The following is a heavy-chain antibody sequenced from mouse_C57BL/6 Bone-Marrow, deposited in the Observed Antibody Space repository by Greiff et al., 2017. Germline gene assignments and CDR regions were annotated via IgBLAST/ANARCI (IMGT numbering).Heavy chain of an antibody. CDR2: IHPTSGST. V-gene: IGHV1-64*01. Sequence: VKLQQPGAELVKPGASVKLSCKASGYTFTSYWMHWVKQRPGQGLEWIGMIHPTSGSTNYNEKFKSKATLTVDKSSSTAYMQLSSLTSVDSAVFYCAREDGYYLDYFAYWGQGTTLTVSS. CDR3: AREDGYYLDYFAY. CDR1: GYTFTSYW. J-gene: IGHJ2*01. D-gene: IGHD2-3*01.